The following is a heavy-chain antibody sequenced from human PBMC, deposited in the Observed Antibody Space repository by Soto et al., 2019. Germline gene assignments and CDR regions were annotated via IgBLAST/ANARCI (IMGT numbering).Heavy chain of an antibody. CDR3: ARDMGIFGVAAYGMDV. CDR1: GGSISSYY. Sequence: PSETLSLTCTVSGGSISSYYWSWIRQPAGKGLEWIGRIYTSGSTNYNPSLKSRVTMSVDTSKNQFSLKLSSVTAADTAVYYCARDMGIFGVAAYGMDVWGQGTTVTVS. V-gene: IGHV4-4*07. J-gene: IGHJ6*02. D-gene: IGHD3-3*01. CDR2: IYTSGST.